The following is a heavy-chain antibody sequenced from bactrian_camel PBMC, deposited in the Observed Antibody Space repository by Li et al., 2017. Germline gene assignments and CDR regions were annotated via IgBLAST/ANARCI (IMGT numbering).Heavy chain of an antibody. CDR2: IYSDGSNA. D-gene: IGHD3*01. CDR1: GFTFSNHY. CDR3: AAGTLLHNGLNYYCSNYAYYH. J-gene: IGHJ4*01. Sequence: SLRLSCAASGFTFSNHYMTWIRQAPGKGLEWVSSIYSDGSNAYYADSVKGRFTISQDNAKNTLYLQMNNLKPEDTAMYYCAAGTLLHNGLNYYCSNYAYYHWGQGTQVTVS. V-gene: IGHV3-2*01.